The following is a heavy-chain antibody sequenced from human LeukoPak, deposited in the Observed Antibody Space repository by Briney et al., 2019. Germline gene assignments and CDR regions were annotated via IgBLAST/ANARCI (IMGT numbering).Heavy chain of an antibody. D-gene: IGHD2-21*02. CDR3: ARGGDLSAFDI. Sequence: PSQTPSLTCAVSGGSISSGGYPWSWIRQPPGKGLEWIGYIYHSGSTYYNPSLKSRVTISVDRSKNQFSLKLSSVTAADTAVYYCARGGDLSAFDIWGQGTMVTVSS. CDR1: GGSISSGGYP. V-gene: IGHV4-30-2*01. J-gene: IGHJ3*02. CDR2: IYHSGST.